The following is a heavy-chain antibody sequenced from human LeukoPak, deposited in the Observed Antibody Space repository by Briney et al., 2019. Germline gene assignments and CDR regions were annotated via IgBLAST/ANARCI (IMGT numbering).Heavy chain of an antibody. V-gene: IGHV1-69*05. CDR3: AGTPRGVGLGYLLNRGCYYMDV. CDR2: IIPIFGTA. CDR1: GGTFSSYA. Sequence: SVKVSCKASGGTFSSYAISWVRQAPGQGLKWMGGIIPIFGTANYAQKFQGRVTITTDESTSTAYMELSSLRSEDTAVYYCAGTPRGVGLGYLLNRGCYYMDVWGKGTTVTVSS. J-gene: IGHJ6*03. D-gene: IGHD2-15*01.